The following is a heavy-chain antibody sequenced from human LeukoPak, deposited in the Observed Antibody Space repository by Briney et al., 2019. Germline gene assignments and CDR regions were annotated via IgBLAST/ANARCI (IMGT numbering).Heavy chain of an antibody. CDR3: ARLVNWYFDL. CDR1: GGSISNSY. CDR2: ISYSGAT. J-gene: IGHJ2*01. V-gene: IGHV4-59*08. Sequence: SEXLSLTYGVSGGSISNSYWNWIRQPPGKGLEWIGYISYSGATNYNPSLKSRVTVSVDTSKNQFSLKLSSVTAADTAVYYCARLVNWYFDLWGRGTLVTVSS.